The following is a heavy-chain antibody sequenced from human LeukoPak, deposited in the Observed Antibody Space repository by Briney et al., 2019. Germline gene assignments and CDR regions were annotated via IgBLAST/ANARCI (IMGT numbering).Heavy chain of an antibody. J-gene: IGHJ6*03. CDR1: GFTFSSYW. Sequence: GGSLRLSCAASGFTFSSYWMSWVRQAPGKGLEWVANIKQDGSEKYYVDSVKGRFTISRDNAKNSLYLQMNSLRAEDTAVYYCARESSSWYVGYYYYSYYMDVWGKGTTVTTSS. CDR2: IKQDGSEK. V-gene: IGHV3-7*01. D-gene: IGHD6-13*01. CDR3: ARESSSWYVGYYYYSYYMDV.